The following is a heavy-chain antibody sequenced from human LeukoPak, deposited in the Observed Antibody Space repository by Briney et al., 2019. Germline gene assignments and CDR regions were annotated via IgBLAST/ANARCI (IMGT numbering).Heavy chain of an antibody. CDR1: GYTFTSYD. V-gene: IGHV1-8*01. Sequence: AASVKVSCKASGYTFTSYDINWVRQATGQGFEWMGWMNPNSGNTGYAQKFQGRVTMTRNTSISTAYMELSSLRSEDTAVYYCARVRFSDFWSGYLFLNYGMDVWGQGTTVTVSS. CDR2: MNPNSGNT. J-gene: IGHJ6*02. D-gene: IGHD3-3*01. CDR3: ARVRFSDFWSGYLFLNYGMDV.